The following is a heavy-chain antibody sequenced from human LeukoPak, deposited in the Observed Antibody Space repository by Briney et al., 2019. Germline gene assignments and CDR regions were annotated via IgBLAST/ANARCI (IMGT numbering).Heavy chain of an antibody. CDR1: GFTFSSYS. CDR3: AKSVVPAATLPFDY. V-gene: IGHV3-21*01. CDR2: ISSSSYI. Sequence: PGGSLRLSCAASGFTFSSYSMNWVRQAPGKGLEWVSSISSSSYIYYADSVKGRFTISRDNAKNSLYLQMNSLRAEGTAVYYCAKSVVPAATLPFDYWGQGTLVTVSS. J-gene: IGHJ4*02. D-gene: IGHD2-2*01.